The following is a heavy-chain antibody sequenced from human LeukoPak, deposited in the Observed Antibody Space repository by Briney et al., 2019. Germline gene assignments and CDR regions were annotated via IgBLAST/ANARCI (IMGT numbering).Heavy chain of an antibody. CDR1: GGSISSYY. CDR2: IYYSGST. V-gene: IGHV4-59*01. CDR3: GRGSIVVEPTPFVY. Sequence: SETLTLTCTVSGGSISSYYRSWIRQPPGKGLEWIGYIYYSGSTNYYPSLMSRITIFVDTNNNQFSLKLSSVTAADTAVYYCGRGSIVVEPTPFVYWGQGKLGTVSS. J-gene: IGHJ4*02. D-gene: IGHD2-2*01.